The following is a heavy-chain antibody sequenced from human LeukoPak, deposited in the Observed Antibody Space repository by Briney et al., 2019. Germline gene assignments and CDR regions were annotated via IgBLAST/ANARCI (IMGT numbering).Heavy chain of an antibody. CDR1: GFTFSRHW. D-gene: IGHD2-2*01. CDR2: ISSSSSYI. J-gene: IGHJ4*02. CDR3: ARQVEIVVVPAAHYYFDY. Sequence: GGSLRLSCAASGFTFSRHWMDWVRQAPGKGLEWVSSISSSSSYIYYADSVKGRFTISRDNAKNSLYLQMNSLRAEDTAVYYCARQVEIVVVPAAHYYFDYWGQGTLVTVSS. V-gene: IGHV3-21*01.